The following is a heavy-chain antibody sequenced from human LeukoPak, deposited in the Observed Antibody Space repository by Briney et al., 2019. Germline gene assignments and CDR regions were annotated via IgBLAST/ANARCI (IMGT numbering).Heavy chain of an antibody. CDR2: IYYSGST. D-gene: IGHD3-9*01. CDR1: GGSISSYY. CDR3: ARDRYFDWLFSFDY. V-gene: IGHV4-59*01. Sequence: PSETLSLTCTVSGGSISSYYWSWIRQPPGKGLEWIGYIYYSGSTNYNPSLKSRVTISVDTSKNQFSLKLSSVTAADTAVYYCARDRYFDWLFSFDYWGQGTLVTVSS. J-gene: IGHJ4*02.